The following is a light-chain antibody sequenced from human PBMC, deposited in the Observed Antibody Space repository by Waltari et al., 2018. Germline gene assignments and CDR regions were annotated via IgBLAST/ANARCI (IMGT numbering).Light chain of an antibody. CDR3: QSADSSGSYVL. CDR2: KDT. CDR1: ALPNQY. Sequence: YKLTQPPSVSVSPGQTARITCPADALPNQYAYWYQQKSGQAPGVVIFKDTERPSGIPERFSGSSSGRTVTLTITGVQAEDEADYYCQSADSSGSYVLFGGGTKLTVL. V-gene: IGLV3-25*03. J-gene: IGLJ2*01.